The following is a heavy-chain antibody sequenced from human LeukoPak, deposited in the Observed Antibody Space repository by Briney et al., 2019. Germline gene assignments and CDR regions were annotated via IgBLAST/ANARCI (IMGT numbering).Heavy chain of an antibody. CDR1: GFTFDDYG. J-gene: IGHJ4*02. Sequence: PGGSLRLSCAASGFTFDDYGMSWVRQAPGKGLEWVSGINWNGGSTGYADSVKGRFTISRDNAKNSLYLQMNSLRAEDTAVYYCARVKGQQLVRGGGYWGQGTLVTVSS. CDR3: ARVKGQQLVRGGGY. CDR2: INWNGGST. V-gene: IGHV3-20*04. D-gene: IGHD6-13*01.